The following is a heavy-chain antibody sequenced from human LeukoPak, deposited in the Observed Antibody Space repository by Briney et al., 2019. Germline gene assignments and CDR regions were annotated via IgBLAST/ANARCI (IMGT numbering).Heavy chain of an antibody. J-gene: IGHJ4*02. CDR3: ARTITMIVVASFDY. V-gene: IGHV1-2*02. CDR2: INPNSGGT. CDR1: GYTFTGYY. D-gene: IGHD3-22*01. Sequence: ASVKVSCKASGYTFTGYYMHWVRQAPGQGLEWMGWINPNSGGTNYAQKFQGRVTMTRDTSISTAYMELSRLRSDDTAVYYCARTITMIVVASFDYWGQGTLVTVSP.